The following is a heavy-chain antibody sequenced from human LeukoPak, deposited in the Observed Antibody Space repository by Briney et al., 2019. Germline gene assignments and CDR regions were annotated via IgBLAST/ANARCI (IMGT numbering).Heavy chain of an antibody. CDR1: GFPFSNYG. J-gene: IGHJ4*02. CDR2: ISYDGSNE. V-gene: IGHV3-30*03. D-gene: IGHD3-10*01. Sequence: GGSLRLSCAASGFPFSNYGMLWVRQAPGKGLEWVAVISYDGSNEYYADSVKGRFPISRDNSKNTLYLQMNSLRAEETAVYYCAGSWFYRDYFEYWGQGTLVTVSS. CDR3: AGSWFYRDYFEY.